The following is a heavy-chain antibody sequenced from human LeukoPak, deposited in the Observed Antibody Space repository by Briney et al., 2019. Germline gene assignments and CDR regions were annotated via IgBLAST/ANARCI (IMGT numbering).Heavy chain of an antibody. CDR2: IYYSGST. V-gene: IGHV4-59*08. CDR1: GGSISSYY. Sequence: SETLSLTCTVSGGSISSYYWSWIRQPPGKGLEWIGYIYYSGSTNYNPSLKSRVTISVDTSKNQFSLKLSSVTAADTAVYYCARGVVVVPAATPGHNWFDPWGQGTLVTVSS. CDR3: ARGVVVVPAATPGHNWFDP. D-gene: IGHD2-2*01. J-gene: IGHJ5*02.